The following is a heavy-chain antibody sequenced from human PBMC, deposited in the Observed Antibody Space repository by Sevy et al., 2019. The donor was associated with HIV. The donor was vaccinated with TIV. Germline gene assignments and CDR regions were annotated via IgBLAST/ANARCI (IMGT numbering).Heavy chain of an antibody. CDR2: ISGSGGST. CDR1: GFTFSSYA. CDR3: AKGGFVDYSSSWLPHFDY. Sequence: GGSLKLSCAASGFTFSSYAMSWVRQAPGKGLEWVSAISGSGGSTYYADSVKGRFTISRDNSKNNLSLQMNSLRAEDTAVYYCAKGGFVDYSSSWLPHFDYWGQRTLVTVSS. V-gene: IGHV3-23*01. D-gene: IGHD6-13*01. J-gene: IGHJ4*02.